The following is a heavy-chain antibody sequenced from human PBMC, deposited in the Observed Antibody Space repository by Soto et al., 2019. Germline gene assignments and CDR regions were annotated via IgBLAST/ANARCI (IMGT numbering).Heavy chain of an antibody. CDR3: AKGYSSSSYYYYYGMDV. CDR1: GFTFSSYA. CDR2: ISGSGGST. Sequence: GGSLRLSCAASGFTFSSYAMSWVRQAPGKGLEWVSAISGSGGSTYYADSVKGRFTISRDNSKNTLYLQMNSLRAEDTAVYYCAKGYSSSSYYYYYGMDVWGQGTTVTV. D-gene: IGHD6-6*01. J-gene: IGHJ6*02. V-gene: IGHV3-23*01.